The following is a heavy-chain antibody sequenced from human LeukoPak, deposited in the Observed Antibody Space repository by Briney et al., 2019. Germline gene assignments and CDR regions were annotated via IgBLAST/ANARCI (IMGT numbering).Heavy chain of an antibody. J-gene: IGHJ4*02. D-gene: IGHD3-22*01. CDR3: AKRGVVIRVILVGFHKEAYYFDS. CDR2: INSDGSST. Sequence: GGSLRLSCAASGFTFNTYWMHWVRQAPGKGLVWVSRINSDGSSTNYADSVKGRFTISRDNAKNTLYVEMNRLRAEDTAVYFCAKRGVVIRVILVGFHKEAYYFDSWGQGALVTVSS. CDR1: GFTFNTYW. V-gene: IGHV3-74*01.